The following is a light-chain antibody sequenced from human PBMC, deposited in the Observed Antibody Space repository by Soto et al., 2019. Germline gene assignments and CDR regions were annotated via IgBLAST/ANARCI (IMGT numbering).Light chain of an antibody. V-gene: IGKV1-39*01. CDR1: QSIRSY. J-gene: IGKJ1*01. CDR3: QQSYSTPRT. CDR2: APS. Sequence: DIQMTQSPPSLSASVGDRATITCRASQSIRSYLNWYQQKPGKAPKLLIYAPSSLQSGVPSRFSGSGSGTDFTLTISRLQPEDFATYYGQQSYSTPRTFGQGTKVEIK.